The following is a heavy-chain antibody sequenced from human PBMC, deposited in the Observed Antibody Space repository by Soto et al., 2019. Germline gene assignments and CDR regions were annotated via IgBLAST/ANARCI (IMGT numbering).Heavy chain of an antibody. CDR2: VNPIVSMS. CDR1: GDTFSFYT. V-gene: IGHV1-69*02. J-gene: IGHJ4*02. D-gene: IGHD3-10*01. Sequence: SVKVSFKASGDTFSFYTINWVRQAPGLGLEWMGRVNPIVSMSNYAQKFQGRVTITADKSTNTAYMQLSSLRSEDTAIYYCAASYGSGYRAFDYWGEGARVTVAS. CDR3: AASYGSGYRAFDY.